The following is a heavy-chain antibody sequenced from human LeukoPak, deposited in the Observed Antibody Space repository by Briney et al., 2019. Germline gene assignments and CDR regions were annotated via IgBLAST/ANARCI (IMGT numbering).Heavy chain of an antibody. CDR1: GFTFSDYY. D-gene: IGHD2-15*01. V-gene: IGHV3-11*06. Sequence: GGSLRLSCAASGFTFSDYYMSWIRQAPGKGLEWVSYISGSSSYTDYADSVKGRLTISRDNAKNSLYLQMNSLRAEDTAVYYCAKQYCSGGRCHFDFWGKGTLFTVS. CDR3: AKQYCSGGRCHFDF. CDR2: ISGSSSYT. J-gene: IGHJ4*02.